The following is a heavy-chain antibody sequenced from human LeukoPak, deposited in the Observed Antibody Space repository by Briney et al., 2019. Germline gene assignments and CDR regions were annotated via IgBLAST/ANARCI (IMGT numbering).Heavy chain of an antibody. CDR1: GYSISSGYY. D-gene: IGHD2-21*01. V-gene: IGHV4-38-2*01. CDR2: IYHSGST. CDR3: ARIFPVVDGY. Sequence: SETLSLTYAVSGYSISSGYYWGWIRQPPGKGLEWIGSIYHSGSTYYNPSLKSRVTISVDTSKNQFSLKLSSVTAADTAVYYCARIFPVVDGYWGQGTLVTVSS. J-gene: IGHJ4*02.